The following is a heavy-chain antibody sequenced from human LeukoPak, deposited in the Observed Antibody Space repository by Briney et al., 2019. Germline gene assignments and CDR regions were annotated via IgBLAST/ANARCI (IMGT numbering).Heavy chain of an antibody. V-gene: IGHV4-61*05. D-gene: IGHD3-10*01. CDR1: GGSISSSSYY. CDR3: ARTASYYNNYYFDY. J-gene: IGHJ4*02. Sequence: SSETLSLTCTVSGGSISSSSYYWSWIRQPPGKGLEWIGYIYYSGSTNYNPSLKSRVTISVDTSKNQFSLKLSSVTAADTAVYYCARTASYYNNYYFDYWGQGTLVTVSS. CDR2: IYYSGST.